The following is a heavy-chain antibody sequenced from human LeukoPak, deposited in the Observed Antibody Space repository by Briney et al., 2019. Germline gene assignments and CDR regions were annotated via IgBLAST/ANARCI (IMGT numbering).Heavy chain of an antibody. J-gene: IGHJ6*02. Sequence: GGSLRLSCAASGFTFNNYAMNWVRQGPGEGLEWVSAISGTGGSAYYADSVKGRFTISRDNAKNPLYLQMNSLRAEDTAVYYCARDQIVVVYGMDVWGQGTTVTVSS. D-gene: IGHD2-21*01. CDR1: GFTFNNYA. V-gene: IGHV3-23*01. CDR3: ARDQIVVVYGMDV. CDR2: ISGTGGSA.